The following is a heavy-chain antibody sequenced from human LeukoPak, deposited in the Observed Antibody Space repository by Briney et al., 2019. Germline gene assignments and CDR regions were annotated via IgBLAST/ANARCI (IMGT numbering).Heavy chain of an antibody. CDR1: GFTFSDYS. D-gene: IGHD4-17*01. CDR2: ISGSSSYI. Sequence: GGSLRLSCTASGFTFSDYSMNWVRQAPGKGLEWVSSISGSSSYIYYADSVKGRFTISRDNAKNSLYLQMNSLRAEDTAVYYCARRPGATTVTTVSDFDCWGQGTLVTVSS. CDR3: ARRPGATTVTTVSDFDC. V-gene: IGHV3-21*01. J-gene: IGHJ4*02.